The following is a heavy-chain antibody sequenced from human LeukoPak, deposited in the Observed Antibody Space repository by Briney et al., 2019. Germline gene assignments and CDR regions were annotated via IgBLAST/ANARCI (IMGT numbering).Heavy chain of an antibody. V-gene: IGHV3-13*01. D-gene: IGHD3-10*01. CDR2: IGTAGDT. J-gene: IGHJ4*02. Sequence: GGSLLLSCAASGFTFSSYDKHWVRQVTGKYLEWVSAIGTAGDTYYPGSVKGRFTISRENAKNSLYLQMNSLRAGDTAVYYCASAVAAARGVNYFDYWGQGTLVTVSS. CDR1: GFTFSSYD. CDR3: ASAVAAARGVNYFDY.